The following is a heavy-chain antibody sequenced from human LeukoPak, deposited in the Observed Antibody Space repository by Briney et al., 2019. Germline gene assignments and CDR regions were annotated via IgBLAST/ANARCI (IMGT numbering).Heavy chain of an antibody. V-gene: IGHV4-31*03. CDR3: ATYRDPVNRVAWFDP. CDR2: IYYSGST. Sequence: PSETLSLTCSVSGGSISSYGYYWSWIRQHPGKGLEWIVFIYYSGSTLYAPSFRSRVTISVDTSKNQFSLQLTSLTAADTAIYYCATYRDPVNRVAWFDPWGQGMLVTVSS. J-gene: IGHJ5*02. CDR1: GGSISSYGYY. D-gene: IGHD4-17*01.